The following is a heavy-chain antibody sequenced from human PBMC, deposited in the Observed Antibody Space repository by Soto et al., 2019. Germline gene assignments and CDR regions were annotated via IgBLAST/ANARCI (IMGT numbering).Heavy chain of an antibody. J-gene: IGHJ4*02. CDR3: ARAPRDFWSGYYPYFDY. CDR2: MNPNSGNT. V-gene: IGHV1-8*01. D-gene: IGHD3-3*01. CDR1: GYTFTSYD. Sequence: ASVKVSCKASGYTFTSYDINWVRQATGQGLEWMGWMNPNSGNTGYAQKFQGRVTMTRNTSISTAYMELSSLRSEDTAVYYCARAPRDFWSGYYPYFDYWGQGTLVTVSS.